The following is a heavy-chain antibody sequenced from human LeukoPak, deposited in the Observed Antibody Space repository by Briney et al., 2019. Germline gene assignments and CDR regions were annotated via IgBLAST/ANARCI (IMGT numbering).Heavy chain of an antibody. CDR3: ARGPVWQQLGAYYYGMDV. CDR1: EFTFSSYS. Sequence: GGSLRLSCAASEFTFSSYSMNWVRQAPGKGLEWVSYITNSGNSKSYADSVKGRFTISRDNSKNTLYLQMNSLRAEDTAVYYCARGPVWQQLGAYYYGMDVWGQGTTVTVSS. V-gene: IGHV3-48*01. J-gene: IGHJ6*02. CDR2: ITNSGNSK. D-gene: IGHD6-13*01.